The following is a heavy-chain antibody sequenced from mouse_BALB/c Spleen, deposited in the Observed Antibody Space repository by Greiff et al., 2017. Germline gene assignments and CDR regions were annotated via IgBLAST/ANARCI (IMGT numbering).Heavy chain of an antibody. J-gene: IGHJ4*01. V-gene: IGHV2-2*02. D-gene: IGHD2-2*01. Sequence: QVQMQQSGPGLVQPSQSLSITCTVSGFSLTSYGVHWVRQSPGKGLEWLGVIWSGGSTDYNAAFISRLSISKDNSKSQVFFKMNSLQANDTAIYYCASVWLRLYAMDYWGQGTSVTVSS. CDR1: GFSLTSYG. CDR3: ASVWLRLYAMDY. CDR2: IWSGGST.